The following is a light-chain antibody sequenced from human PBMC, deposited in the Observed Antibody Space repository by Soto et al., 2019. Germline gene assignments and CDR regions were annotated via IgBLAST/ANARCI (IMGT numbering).Light chain of an antibody. CDR3: QQYSDWPLT. V-gene: IGKV3D-15*01. CDR1: QSVRSH. CDR2: GVS. Sequence: EIVLTQSPATLSLSPGETATLSCRASQSVRSHLAWFQQKPGQAPRLLMYGVSTGATGMPARFSGSGSGTEFTLIISSLQSEDIADYYCQQYSDWPLTFGGGTKVEIK. J-gene: IGKJ4*01.